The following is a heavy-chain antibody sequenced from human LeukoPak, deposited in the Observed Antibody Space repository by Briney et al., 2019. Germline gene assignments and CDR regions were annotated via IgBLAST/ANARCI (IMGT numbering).Heavy chain of an antibody. Sequence: GGSLRLSCVVSGFTFSSYGMSWVRQAPGKGLEWVSGINWNGGSTGYADSVKGRFTISRDNAKNSLYLQMNSLRAEDTAVYYCASCNSLFIWGQGTLVTVSS. V-gene: IGHV3-20*04. J-gene: IGHJ4*02. CDR1: GFTFSSYG. CDR3: ASCNSLFI. D-gene: IGHD4-23*01. CDR2: INWNGGST.